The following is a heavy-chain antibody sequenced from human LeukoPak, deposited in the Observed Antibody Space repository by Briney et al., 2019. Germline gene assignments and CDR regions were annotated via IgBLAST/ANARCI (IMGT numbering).Heavy chain of an antibody. CDR1: GFTFSSYS. J-gene: IGHJ4*02. CDR3: AREYSSSYYFDY. V-gene: IGHV3-48*02. Sequence: GGSLSLSCAASGFTFSSYSMNWVRQGPGMGLEWFLYISSGSESSTYYADSGKGRFTISRDNANNSLNLQMNSLRDEDTAVYYWAREYSSSYYFDYWGQGTLVTVSS. CDR2: ISSGSESST. D-gene: IGHD6-13*01.